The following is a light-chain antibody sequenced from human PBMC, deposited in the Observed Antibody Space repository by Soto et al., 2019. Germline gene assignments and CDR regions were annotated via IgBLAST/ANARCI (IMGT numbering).Light chain of an antibody. Sequence: QSALTQPASVSGSPGQSITISCTGTSSDVGAYNYVSWYQQYPGKAPKVMIYEVNNRPSGVSNRLSGSKSGNTASLTISGLQAEDEADYYCSSYTSSSTWVFGGGTKVTVL. J-gene: IGLJ3*02. V-gene: IGLV2-14*01. CDR3: SSYTSSSTWV. CDR1: SSDVGAYNY. CDR2: EVN.